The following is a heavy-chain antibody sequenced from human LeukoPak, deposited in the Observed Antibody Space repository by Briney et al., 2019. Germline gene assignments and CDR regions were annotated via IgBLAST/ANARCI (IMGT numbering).Heavy chain of an antibody. J-gene: IGHJ4*02. Sequence: ASVKVSCKASGYTFTGYYMHWVRQAPGQGLEWMGWISAYNGNTNYAQKLQGRVTMTTDTSTSTAYTELRSLRSDDTAVYYCARVDYPSSGLFDYWGQGTLVTVSS. D-gene: IGHD6-19*01. V-gene: IGHV1-18*04. CDR2: ISAYNGNT. CDR1: GYTFTGYY. CDR3: ARVDYPSSGLFDY.